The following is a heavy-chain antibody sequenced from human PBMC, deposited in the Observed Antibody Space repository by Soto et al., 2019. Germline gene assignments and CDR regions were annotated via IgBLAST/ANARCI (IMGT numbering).Heavy chain of an antibody. J-gene: IGHJ5*02. Sequence: ASVKVSCKVSGYTLTELSMHWVRQAPGKGREWMGGFDPEDGETIYAQKFQGGVTMTEDTSTDTAYMELSSLRSEDTAVYYCATLSNDFWSGPNNWFDPWGQGTLVTVSS. V-gene: IGHV1-24*01. D-gene: IGHD3-3*01. CDR2: FDPEDGET. CDR3: ATLSNDFWSGPNNWFDP. CDR1: GYTLTELS.